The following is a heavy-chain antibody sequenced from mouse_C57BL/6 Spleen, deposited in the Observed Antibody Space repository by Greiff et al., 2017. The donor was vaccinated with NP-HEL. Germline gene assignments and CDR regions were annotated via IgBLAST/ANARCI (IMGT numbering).Heavy chain of an antibody. CDR3: ARHSNYYAMDY. J-gene: IGHJ4*01. D-gene: IGHD2-5*01. Sequence: EVNVVESGGDLVKPGGSLKLSCAASGFTFSSYGMSWVRQTPDKRLEWVATISSGGSYTYYPDSVKGRFTISRDNAKNTLYLQMSSLKSEDTAMYYCARHSNYYAMDYWGQGTSVTVSS. CDR1: GFTFSSYG. V-gene: IGHV5-6*01. CDR2: ISSGGSYT.